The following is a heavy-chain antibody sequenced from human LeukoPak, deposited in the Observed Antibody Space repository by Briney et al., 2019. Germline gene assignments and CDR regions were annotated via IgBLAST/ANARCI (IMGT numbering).Heavy chain of an antibody. Sequence: SETLSLTCAVYGGSFSGYYWSWIRQPPGKGLEWIGEVNHSGSTNYNPSLKSRVTISVDTSKNQFSLKLSSVTAADTAVYYCASKLGAAFDYWGQGTLVTVSS. CDR2: VNHSGST. CDR3: ASKLGAAFDY. CDR1: GGSFSGYY. D-gene: IGHD1-26*01. V-gene: IGHV4-34*01. J-gene: IGHJ4*02.